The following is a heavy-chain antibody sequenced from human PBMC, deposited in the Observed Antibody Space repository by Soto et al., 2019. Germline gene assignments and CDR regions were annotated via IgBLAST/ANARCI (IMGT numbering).Heavy chain of an antibody. D-gene: IGHD3-22*01. CDR2: IKSKTDGGTT. V-gene: IGHV3-15*07. Sequence: TGGSLRLSCAASGFTFSSYSMNWVRQAPGKGLEWVGRIKSKTDGGTTDYAAPVKGRFTISRDDSKNTLYLQMNSLKTEDTAVYYCTTDPVTMIVVVPSSGWGQGTLVTVS. J-gene: IGHJ4*02. CDR3: TTDPVTMIVVVPSSG. CDR1: GFTFSSYS.